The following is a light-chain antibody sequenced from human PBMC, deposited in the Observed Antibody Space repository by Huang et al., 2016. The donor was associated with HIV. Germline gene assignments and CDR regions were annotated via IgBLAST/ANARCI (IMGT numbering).Light chain of an antibody. V-gene: IGKV2-28*01. Sequence: TVMTQSPLYLPVTPGQPAFISCRSTQSLLHDNGHNYLDWYFKKPGQSPQLLIYLSSIRASGVPDRFSAGGFGTDFTLIINKVETEYVGIYFCMQSLQIQYTFGPGTRVDL. CDR3: MQSLQIQYT. CDR2: LSS. J-gene: IGKJ3*01. CDR1: QSLLHDNGHNY.